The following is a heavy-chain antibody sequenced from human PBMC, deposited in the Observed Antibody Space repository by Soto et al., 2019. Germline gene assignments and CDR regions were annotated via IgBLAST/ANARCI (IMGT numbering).Heavy chain of an antibody. CDR1: GGSFSGYY. D-gene: IGHD2-15*01. CDR3: ARGPYLNRSIVVVAATFIYFDY. CDR2: INHSGST. Sequence: SETLSLTCAVYGGSFSGYYWSWIRQPPGKGLEWIGEINHSGSTNYNPSLKSRVTISVDTSKNQFSLKLSSVTAADTAVYYCARGPYLNRSIVVVAATFIYFDYWGQGTLVTVSS. V-gene: IGHV4-34*01. J-gene: IGHJ4*02.